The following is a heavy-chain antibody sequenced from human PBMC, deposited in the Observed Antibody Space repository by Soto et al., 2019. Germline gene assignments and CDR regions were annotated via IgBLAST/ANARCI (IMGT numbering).Heavy chain of an antibody. V-gene: IGHV2-5*01. CDR1: GFSLSTSGVG. Sequence: SGPTLVKPTQTLTLTCTFSGFSLSTSGVGVGWIRQPPGKALEWLALIYWNDDKRYSPSLKSRLTITKDTSKNQVVLTMTNMDPVDTATYYCVVLLRYFDWLWDFDYWGQGTLVTVSS. CDR3: VVLLRYFDWLWDFDY. J-gene: IGHJ4*02. D-gene: IGHD3-9*01. CDR2: IYWNDDK.